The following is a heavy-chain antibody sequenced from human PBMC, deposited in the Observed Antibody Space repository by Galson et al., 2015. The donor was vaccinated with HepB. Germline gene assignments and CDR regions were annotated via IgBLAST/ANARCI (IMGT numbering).Heavy chain of an antibody. V-gene: IGHV4-39*01. D-gene: IGHD3-16*01. CDR3: ARLLGTWLDN. CDR1: GGSISSSGSH. J-gene: IGHJ4*02. Sequence: SETLSLTCTVSGGSISSSGSHWGWIRQPPGRGLEWIGSIYYSGNTYSKASLRGRVTISIHTSKNQFSLKLSPVTAADTAVYYCARLLGTWLDNWGQGILVTVSS. CDR2: IYYSGNT.